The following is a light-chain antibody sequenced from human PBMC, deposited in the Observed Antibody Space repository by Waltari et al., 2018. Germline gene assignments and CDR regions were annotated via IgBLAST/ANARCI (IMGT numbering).Light chain of an antibody. CDR3: QRYSNWPPEYT. V-gene: IGKV1-16*01. CDR1: QAITDF. CDR2: ATS. Sequence: DIQMTQSPSSLSASVGYRVTITCRASQAITDFLTWFQQKPGKAPRSLIYATSSLRSGVPSRFSGSGSETDFTFTISSPQPEDFSTYYCQRYSNWPPEYTFGQGTKLEIK. J-gene: IGKJ2*01.